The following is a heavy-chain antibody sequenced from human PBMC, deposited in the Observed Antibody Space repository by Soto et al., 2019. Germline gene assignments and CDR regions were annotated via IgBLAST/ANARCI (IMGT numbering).Heavy chain of an antibody. CDR1: GFTFSSYG. Sequence: QVQLVESGGGVVQPGRSLRLSCAASGFTFSSYGMHWVRQAPGKGLEWVAVIWYDGSNKYYADSVKGRFTISRDNSKNTRYLQMNSLRAEDTAVYYCARGEYGDYLFDYWGQGTLVTVSS. D-gene: IGHD4-17*01. CDR2: IWYDGSNK. J-gene: IGHJ4*02. V-gene: IGHV3-33*01. CDR3: ARGEYGDYLFDY.